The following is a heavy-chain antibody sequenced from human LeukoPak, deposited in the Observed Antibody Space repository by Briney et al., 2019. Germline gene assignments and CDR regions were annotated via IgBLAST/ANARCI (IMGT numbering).Heavy chain of an antibody. Sequence: ASVKVSCKASGYTFTAYYIHWVRQAPGQGLEWMGWFNPNSGGSNYAQKFQGRVTMTRDASISTAYMELNSLRAEDTAVYYCAKRGYSYGLNWFDPWGQGTLVTVSS. D-gene: IGHD5-18*01. V-gene: IGHV1-2*02. CDR2: FNPNSGGS. CDR3: AKRGYSYGLNWFDP. CDR1: GYTFTAYY. J-gene: IGHJ5*02.